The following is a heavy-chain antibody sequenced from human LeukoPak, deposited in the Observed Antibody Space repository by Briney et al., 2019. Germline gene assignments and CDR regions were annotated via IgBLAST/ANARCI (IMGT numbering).Heavy chain of an antibody. CDR1: VRSISSYH. V-gene: IGHV4-59*07. J-gene: IGHJ4*02. CDR3: ARVNRYSSGWLTFDY. Sequence: SDPLSLTCTLSVRSISSYHGRGMPGPPGEGVVGSGYIYYSENTHHNPRLKRRVTLSVDTSKIQFSLKLSSVTAADTGVYYCARVNRYSSGWLTFDYWGRGTLVTVSS. CDR2: IYYSENT. D-gene: IGHD6-19*01.